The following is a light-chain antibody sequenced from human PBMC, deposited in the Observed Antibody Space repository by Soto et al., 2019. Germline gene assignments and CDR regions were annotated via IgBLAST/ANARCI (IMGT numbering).Light chain of an antibody. CDR3: QQYHNSPRT. CDR2: GAS. V-gene: IGKV3-20*01. CDR1: QRVSSRH. J-gene: IGKJ1*01. Sequence: ENALTQSPGTLSLSPGERATPSCRASQRVSSRHLAWYQQKPGQAPRLLIYGASSRAGGIPDRFSGSGSGTDFTLTISRLEPEDFAIYYCQQYHNSPRTFGQWTKVEI.